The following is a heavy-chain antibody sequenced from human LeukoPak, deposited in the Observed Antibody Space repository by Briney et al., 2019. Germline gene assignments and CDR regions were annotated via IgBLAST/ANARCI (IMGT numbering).Heavy chain of an antibody. J-gene: IGHJ4*02. CDR1: GGTFSSYA. Sequence: ASVKVSCKASGGTFSSYAISWLRQAPGQGLEWMGGIIPIFGTANYAQKFQGRVTITADESTSTAYMELSSLRSEDTAVYYCARAPRARGHFDYWGQGTLVTVSS. D-gene: IGHD3-10*01. CDR2: IIPIFGTA. CDR3: ARAPRARGHFDY. V-gene: IGHV1-69*01.